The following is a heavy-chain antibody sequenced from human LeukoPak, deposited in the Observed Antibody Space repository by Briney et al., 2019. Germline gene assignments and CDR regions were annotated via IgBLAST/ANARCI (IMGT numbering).Heavy chain of an antibody. J-gene: IGHJ6*02. CDR2: IYHSGST. CDR1: GDSISSDGYS. V-gene: IGHV4-30-2*01. Sequence: SETLSLTCAVSGDSISSDGYSWSWIRQPPGKGLEWIGYIYHSGSTYYNPSLKSRVTISVDRSKNQFSLKLSSVTAADTAVYSCARETRYCSGGSCYSGMDVWGQGTTVTVSS. D-gene: IGHD2-15*01. CDR3: ARETRYCSGGSCYSGMDV.